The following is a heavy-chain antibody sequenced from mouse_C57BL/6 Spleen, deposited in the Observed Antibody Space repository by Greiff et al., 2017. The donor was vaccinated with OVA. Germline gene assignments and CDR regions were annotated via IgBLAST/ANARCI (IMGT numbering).Heavy chain of an antibody. J-gene: IGHJ3*01. V-gene: IGHV1-50*01. Sequence: QVHVKQPGAELVKPGASVKLSCKASGYTFTSYWMQWVKQRPGQGLEWIGEIDPSDSYTNYNQKFKGKATLTVDTSSSTAYMQLSSLTSEDSAVYYCERPSITTAVGGFAYWGQGTLVTVSA. D-gene: IGHD1-1*01. CDR1: GYTFTSYW. CDR2: IDPSDSYT. CDR3: ERPSITTAVGGFAY.